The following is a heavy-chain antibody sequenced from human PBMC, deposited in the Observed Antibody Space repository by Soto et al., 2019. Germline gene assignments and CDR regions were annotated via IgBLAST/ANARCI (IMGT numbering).Heavy chain of an antibody. CDR1: GFSLSTSGVG. CDR2: IYWDDDK. D-gene: IGHD6-25*01. J-gene: IGHJ4*02. V-gene: IGHV2-5*02. Sequence: SGPTLVNPTQTLTLTCTFSGFSLSTSGVGVGWIRQPPGKALEWLALIYWDDDKRYSPSLKSRLTITKDTSKNQVVLTMTNMDPVDTATYYCAHRDATRYSSDIGPDFDDWGQGTLVTVSS. CDR3: AHRDATRYSSDIGPDFDD.